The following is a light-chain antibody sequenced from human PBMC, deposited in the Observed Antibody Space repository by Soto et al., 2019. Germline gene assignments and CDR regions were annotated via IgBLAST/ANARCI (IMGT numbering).Light chain of an antibody. CDR1: QNIDNR. CDR2: FAS. J-gene: IGKJ2*01. Sequence: DIQMTQSPSSLSASVGDRVTITCRSSQNIDNRLNWYQQKPGRAPKLLISFASTLQSGVPSRFSGGGSVTDFSLTISNLQPEDSATYYCQQSFSTPPDTFGQGTK. V-gene: IGKV1-39*01. CDR3: QQSFSTPPDT.